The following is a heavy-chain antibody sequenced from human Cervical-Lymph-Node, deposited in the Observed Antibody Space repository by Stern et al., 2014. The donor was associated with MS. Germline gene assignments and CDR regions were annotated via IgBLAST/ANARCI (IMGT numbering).Heavy chain of an antibody. Sequence: VPLGESGGGVVQPGRSLRLSCAASGFTFSSYGMHWVRQAPGKGLEWVAVISYDGSNKYYADSVKGRFTISRDNSKNTLYLQMNSLRAEDTAVYYCAKAGWPRSIAVATPYWGQGTLVTVSS. CDR2: ISYDGSNK. J-gene: IGHJ4*02. CDR1: GFTFSSYG. CDR3: AKAGWPRSIAVATPY. V-gene: IGHV3-30*18. D-gene: IGHD6-19*01.